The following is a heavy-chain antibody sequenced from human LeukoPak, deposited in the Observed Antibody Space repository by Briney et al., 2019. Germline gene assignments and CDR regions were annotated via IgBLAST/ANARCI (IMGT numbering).Heavy chain of an antibody. CDR1: GGSISSYY. D-gene: IGHD3-22*01. CDR3: ARGLNSSGYYYVSFFFDY. J-gene: IGHJ4*02. CDR2: IYYSGST. V-gene: IGHV4-59*01. Sequence: SETVSLTCTVSGGSISSYYWSWIRQPPGKGLEWIGYIYYSGSTNYNPSLKSRVTISVDTSKNQFSLKLSSVTAADTAVYYCARGLNSSGYYYVSFFFDYWGQGTLVTVSS.